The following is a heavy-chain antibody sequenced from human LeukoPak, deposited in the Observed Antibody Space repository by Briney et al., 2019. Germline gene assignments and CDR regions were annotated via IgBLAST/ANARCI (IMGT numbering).Heavy chain of an antibody. Sequence: GESLKISCKGSGYSFTSYWIGWVRQTPGKGLEWMGIIYPGDSDTRYSPSFQGQVTISADKSISTAYLQWSSLKASDTAMYYCARLGYDSSGYYRGNFDYWGQGTLVTVSS. V-gene: IGHV5-51*01. J-gene: IGHJ4*02. D-gene: IGHD3-22*01. CDR2: IYPGDSDT. CDR3: ARLGYDSSGYYRGNFDY. CDR1: GYSFTSYW.